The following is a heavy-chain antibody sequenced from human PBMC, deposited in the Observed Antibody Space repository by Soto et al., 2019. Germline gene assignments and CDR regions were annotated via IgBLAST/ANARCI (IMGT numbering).Heavy chain of an antibody. D-gene: IGHD3-22*01. CDR3: ARATYYYDSSGSYPSGYGMAV. J-gene: IGHJ6*02. CDR1: GGSVSSGSYY. V-gene: IGHV4-61*01. CDR2: IYYSGST. Sequence: SETLSLTCTVSGGSVSSGSYYWSWIRQPPGKGLEWIGYIYYSGSTNYNPSLKSRVTISVDTSKNQFSLKLSSVTAADTAVYYCARATYYYDSSGSYPSGYGMAVRGQGTTVAVS.